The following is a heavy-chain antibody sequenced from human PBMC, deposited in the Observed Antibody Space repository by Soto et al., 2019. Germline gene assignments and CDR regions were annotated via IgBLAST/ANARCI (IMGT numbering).Heavy chain of an antibody. CDR3: ALGSGNRKGYYYYGMVV. CDR1: GGTFSSYA. D-gene: IGHD3-10*01. J-gene: IGHJ6*02. Sequence: QVQLVQSGAEVKKPGSSVKVSCKASGGTFSSYAISWVRQAPGQGLEWMGGIIPIFGTANYAQKFQGRVTMTAVESTSTAYMELSSLRSEDTAVYYCALGSGNRKGYYYYGMVVWGQGTTVTVSS. V-gene: IGHV1-69*01. CDR2: IIPIFGTA.